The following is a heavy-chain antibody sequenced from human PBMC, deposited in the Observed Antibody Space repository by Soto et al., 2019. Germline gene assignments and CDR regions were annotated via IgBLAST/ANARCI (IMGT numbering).Heavy chain of an antibody. CDR1: GFTFSSYA. J-gene: IGHJ4*02. V-gene: IGHV3-30-3*01. CDR2: ISYDGSNK. CDR3: ARGVRGYDSYFDY. D-gene: IGHD5-12*01. Sequence: QVQLVESGGGVVQPGRSLRLSCAASGFTFSSYAMHWVRQAPGKGLEWVAVISYDGSNKYYADSVKGRFTISRDNSKNTLYLQMNSLRAEDTAVYYCARGVRGYDSYFDYWSQGTLVTVSS.